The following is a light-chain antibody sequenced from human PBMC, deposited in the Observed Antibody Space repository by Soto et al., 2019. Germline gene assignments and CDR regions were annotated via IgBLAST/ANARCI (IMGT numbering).Light chain of an antibody. J-gene: IGKJ4*01. CDR3: QQRSNWPLT. CDR1: QIVSSF. V-gene: IGKV3-11*01. Sequence: EIVLTQSPATLSLSPGERATLYCRASQIVSSFLAWYQQKPGQAPRLLIYDASNRATGIPARFSGSGSGTDFTLTISSLEPEDFAVYYCQQRSNWPLTFGGGTKV. CDR2: DAS.